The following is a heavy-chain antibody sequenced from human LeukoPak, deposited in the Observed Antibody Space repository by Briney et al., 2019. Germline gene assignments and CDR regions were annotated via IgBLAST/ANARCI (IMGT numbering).Heavy chain of an antibody. Sequence: SETLSLTCTVSGGSISWSYWTWVRQPPGKGLEWIGHIYYRGTTYYNPSLKSRVTISVDTSKNQFSLRLSSVTAADTAVYYCAGGDFWSGYDYWGQGTLVTVSS. CDR2: IYYRGTT. V-gene: IGHV4-59*13. D-gene: IGHD3-3*01. J-gene: IGHJ4*02. CDR1: GGSISWSY. CDR3: AGGDFWSGYDY.